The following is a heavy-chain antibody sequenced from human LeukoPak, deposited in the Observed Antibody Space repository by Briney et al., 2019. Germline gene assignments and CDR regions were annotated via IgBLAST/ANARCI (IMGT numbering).Heavy chain of an antibody. D-gene: IGHD3/OR15-3a*01. CDR1: GFIFSSYW. Sequence: GGSLRLSCAASGFIFSSYWMSWVRQAPGKGLEWVANIKQDGSEKYYVDSVKGRFTISRDNAKNSLYLQMNSLRAEDTAVYYCARAVDGLYYFDYWGQGTLVTVSS. V-gene: IGHV3-7*01. CDR3: ARAVDGLYYFDY. J-gene: IGHJ4*02. CDR2: IKQDGSEK.